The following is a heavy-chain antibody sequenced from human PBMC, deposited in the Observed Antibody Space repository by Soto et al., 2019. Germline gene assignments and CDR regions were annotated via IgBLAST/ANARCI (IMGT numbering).Heavy chain of an antibody. Sequence: ASVKVSCKASGGTFSSYAISWVRQAPGQGLEWMGGIIPIFGTANYARKFQGRVTITADKSTSTAYMELSSLRSEDTAVYYCARAPLGYCSGGSCYGWFDPWGQGTLVTVSS. CDR3: ARAPLGYCSGGSCYGWFDP. D-gene: IGHD2-15*01. CDR2: IIPIFGTA. CDR1: GGTFSSYA. J-gene: IGHJ5*02. V-gene: IGHV1-69*06.